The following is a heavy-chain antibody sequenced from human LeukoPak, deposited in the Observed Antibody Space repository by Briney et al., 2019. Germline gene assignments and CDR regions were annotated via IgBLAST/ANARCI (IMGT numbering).Heavy chain of an antibody. D-gene: IGHD3-9*01. V-gene: IGHV3-23*01. CDR2: ISLGSDVI. CDR1: GFTFSNSA. CDR3: AKSHVTTATGTGRYFDY. Sequence: GALRLSCAASGFTFSNSAMSWVHQAPGKGLEWVSSISLGSDVIYYADSVKGRFAISRDNSKNMVYLQMDSLRAEDTAVYYCAKSHVTTATGTGRYFDYWGQGTLVTVSS. J-gene: IGHJ4*02.